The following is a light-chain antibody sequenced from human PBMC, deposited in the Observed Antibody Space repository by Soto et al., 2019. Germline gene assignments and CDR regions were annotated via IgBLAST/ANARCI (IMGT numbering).Light chain of an antibody. CDR3: HQRSNWPPWT. Sequence: IVMTQFPATLSVSPVERATLSCRSSQRVSSNLAWYQQKPGQAPRLLIYDASNRATGIPARFSGSGSGTDFTLTISSLEPEDFAVFYCHQRSNWPPWTFGQGTKVDIK. J-gene: IGKJ1*01. CDR2: DAS. CDR1: QRVSSN. V-gene: IGKV3-11*01.